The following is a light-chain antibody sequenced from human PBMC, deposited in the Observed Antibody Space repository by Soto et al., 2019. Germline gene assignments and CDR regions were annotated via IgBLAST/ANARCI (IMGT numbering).Light chain of an antibody. Sequence: QSALTQPASVSGSPGQSITISCTGTSSDVGIYNLVAWYQQHPGKAPKLIIYEVGRRPSEVSSRFSGSKSGNTASLTISGLQAEDEADYYCCSYAGGNTLVFGGGTKLTVL. J-gene: IGLJ3*02. V-gene: IGLV2-23*02. CDR1: SSDVGIYNL. CDR2: EVG. CDR3: CSYAGGNTLV.